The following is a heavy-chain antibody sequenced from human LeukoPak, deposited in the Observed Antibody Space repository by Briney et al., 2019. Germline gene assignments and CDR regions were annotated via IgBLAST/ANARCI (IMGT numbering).Heavy chain of an antibody. D-gene: IGHD1-26*01. V-gene: IGHV3-21*01. CDR2: ISSSSSYI. CDR3: ARDWLGSYSKLN. J-gene: IGHJ4*02. CDR1: GFTFSSYA. Sequence: GGSLRLSCAASGFTFSSYAMSWVRQAPGKGLEWVSSISSSSSYIYYADSVKGRFTISRDNAKNSLYLQMNSLRAEDTAVYYCARDWLGSYSKLNWGQGTLVTVSS.